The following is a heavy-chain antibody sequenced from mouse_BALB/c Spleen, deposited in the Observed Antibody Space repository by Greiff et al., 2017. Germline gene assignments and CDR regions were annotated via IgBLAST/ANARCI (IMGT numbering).Heavy chain of an antibody. CDR2: IWSGGST. Sequence: VKLVESGPGLVQPSQSLSITCTVSGFSLTSYGVHWVRQSPGKGLEWLGVIWSGGSTDYNAAFISRLSISKDNSKSQVFFKMNSLQANDTAIYYCANYYGRSNFDVWGAGTTVTVSS. J-gene: IGHJ1*01. CDR3: ANYYGRSNFDV. D-gene: IGHD1-1*01. V-gene: IGHV2-2*02. CDR1: GFSLTSYG.